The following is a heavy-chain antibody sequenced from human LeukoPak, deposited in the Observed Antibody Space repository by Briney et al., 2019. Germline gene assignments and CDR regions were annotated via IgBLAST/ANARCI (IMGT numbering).Heavy chain of an antibody. Sequence: ASVKVSCKASGYTFTSYGISWVRQAPGQGLEWMGWISAYNGNTNYAQKLQGRVTVTTDTSTSTAYMELRSLRSDDTAVYYCARVEENYYDSSGLDYWGQGTLVTVSS. CDR2: ISAYNGNT. J-gene: IGHJ4*02. CDR3: ARVEENYYDSSGLDY. V-gene: IGHV1-18*01. CDR1: GYTFTSYG. D-gene: IGHD3-22*01.